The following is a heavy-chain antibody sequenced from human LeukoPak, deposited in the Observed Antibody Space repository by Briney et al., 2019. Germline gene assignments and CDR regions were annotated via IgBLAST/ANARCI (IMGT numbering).Heavy chain of an antibody. CDR2: IFQSGST. CDR3: ATPMSTTRGLHAFDI. J-gene: IGHJ3*02. Sequence: SETLSLTCTVSGYSISSGYCWGWIRQPPGQGLEWIGSIFQSGSTYYNPSLKSRVTISVDMSKNLFSLKLSSVTAADTAVYYCATPMSTTRGLHAFDIWGQGTLVTVSS. D-gene: IGHD5-24*01. CDR1: GYSISSGYC. V-gene: IGHV4-38-2*02.